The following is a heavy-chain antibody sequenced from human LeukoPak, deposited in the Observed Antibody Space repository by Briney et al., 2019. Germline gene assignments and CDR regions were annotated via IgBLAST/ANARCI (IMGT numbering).Heavy chain of an antibody. CDR3: ARTFGSSGYYRIDS. CDR2: IYHSGSP. V-gene: IGHV4-38-2*01. D-gene: IGHD3-22*01. J-gene: IGHJ4*02. CDR1: GHSIGSGYF. Sequence: SETPSLTCDVSGHSIGSGYFWGWIRQPPGKGLEWIGSIYHSGSPYYNPSLRSRVAISVDTSKNQFSLNLSSVTAADTAVYYCARTFGSSGYYRIDSWGQGALVTVSS.